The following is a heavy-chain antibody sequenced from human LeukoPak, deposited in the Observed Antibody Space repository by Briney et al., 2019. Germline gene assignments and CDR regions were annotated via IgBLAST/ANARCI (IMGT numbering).Heavy chain of an antibody. D-gene: IGHD3-10*01. CDR3: ARVYGSGTYWGWFDS. J-gene: IGHJ5*01. CDR1: GYTFTGYF. V-gene: IGHV1-2*02. Sequence: ASVKVSCNASGYTFTGYFIHWVRQAPGQGLEWMGWINPNSGATDYAQKFQGRITMTRDTSNNTVYMELSRLKSDATAVYYCARVYGSGTYWGWFDSWGQGTLVTVSS. CDR2: INPNSGAT.